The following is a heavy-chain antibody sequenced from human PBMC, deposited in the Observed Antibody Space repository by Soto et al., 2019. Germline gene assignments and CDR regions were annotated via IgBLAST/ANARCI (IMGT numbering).Heavy chain of an antibody. V-gene: IGHV1-58*01. CDR1: GSTFTSSA. CDR3: AAVSRLYSSSRGGWFDP. Sequence: GASVKVSCKASGSTFTSSAVQWVRQARGQRLEWIGWIVVGSGNANYAQKFQERVTITRDMSTSTAYMELSSLRSEDTAVYYCAAVSRLYSSSRGGWFDPWGQGTLVTVSS. CDR2: IVVGSGNA. D-gene: IGHD6-6*01. J-gene: IGHJ5*02.